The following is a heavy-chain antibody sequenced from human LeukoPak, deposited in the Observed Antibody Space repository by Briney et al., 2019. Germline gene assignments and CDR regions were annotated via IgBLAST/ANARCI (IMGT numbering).Heavy chain of an antibody. D-gene: IGHD3-3*01. CDR2: IYYSGST. Sequence: SETLSLTCTVSGGSISNYYWSWIRQPPGKGLEWIGYIYYSGSTNYNPSLKSRVTISVDTSKNQFSLKLSSVTAADTAVYYCARHLGPFLEWFSWFDPWGQRTLVTVSS. V-gene: IGHV4-59*08. CDR3: ARHLGPFLEWFSWFDP. J-gene: IGHJ5*02. CDR1: GGSISNYY.